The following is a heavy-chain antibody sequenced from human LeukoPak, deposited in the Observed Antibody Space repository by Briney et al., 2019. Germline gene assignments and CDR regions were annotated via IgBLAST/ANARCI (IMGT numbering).Heavy chain of an antibody. CDR2: ITGSGGST. CDR3: ARAQWLDPLFDY. D-gene: IGHD6-19*01. V-gene: IGHV3-23*01. CDR1: GFTFSTYV. Sequence: GGSLRLSCAASGFTFSTYVVNWVRQAPGKGLEWVSTITGSGGSTYYADSVKGRFTISRGNSKNTLYLQMSSLRVEDTAVYYCARAQWLDPLFDYWGQGTLVTVSS. J-gene: IGHJ4*02.